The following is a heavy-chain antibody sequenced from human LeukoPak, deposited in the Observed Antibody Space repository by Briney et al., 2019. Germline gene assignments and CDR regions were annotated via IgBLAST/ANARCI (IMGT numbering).Heavy chain of an antibody. CDR1: GFTFSSYS. CDR2: ISSSSSYI. J-gene: IGHJ4*02. D-gene: IGHD3-10*01. V-gene: IGHV3-21*01. CDR3: ARGKLKPWRLWFGELPSLDY. Sequence: GGSLRLSCAASGFTFSSYSMNWVRQAPGKGLEWVSSISSSSSYIYYADSVKGRFTISRDNAKNSLYPQMNSLRAEDTAVYYCARGKLKPWRLWFGELPSLDYWGQGTLVTVSS.